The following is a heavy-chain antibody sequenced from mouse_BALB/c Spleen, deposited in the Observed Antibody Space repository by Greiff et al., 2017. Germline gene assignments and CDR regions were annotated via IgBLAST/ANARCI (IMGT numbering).Heavy chain of an antibody. CDR2: INPYNDGT. Sequence: VQLKESGPELVKPGASVKMSCKASGYTFTSYVMHWVKQKPGQGLEWIGYINPYNDGTKYNEKFKGKATLTSDKSSSTAYMELSSLTSEDSAVYYCAREHYYGRGFDVWGAGTTVTVSS. V-gene: IGHV1-14*01. J-gene: IGHJ1*01. CDR1: GYTFTSYV. CDR3: AREHYYGRGFDV. D-gene: IGHD1-1*01.